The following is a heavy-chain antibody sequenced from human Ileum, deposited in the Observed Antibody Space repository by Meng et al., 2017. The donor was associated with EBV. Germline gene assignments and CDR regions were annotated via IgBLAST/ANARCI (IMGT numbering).Heavy chain of an antibody. CDR1: GDSFNSPDYY. CDR3: AGSPYSGSALPFFDY. V-gene: IGHV4-30-4*01. J-gene: IGHJ4*02. Sequence: QGQLHELGPGLGKPSQPLFLTRTVSGDSFNSPDYYWSWIRQPPEKGLEWIGYIYYSGSTYFNPSLKSRVSISGDTSNKQFSLKLTSVTAADTAVYYCAGSPYSGSALPFFDYWGQGSLVTVSS. CDR2: IYYSGST. D-gene: IGHD1-26*01.